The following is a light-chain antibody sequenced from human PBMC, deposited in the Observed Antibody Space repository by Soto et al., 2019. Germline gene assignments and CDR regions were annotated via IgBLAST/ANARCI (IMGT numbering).Light chain of an antibody. CDR2: YDT. V-gene: IGLV3-21*04. J-gene: IGLJ3*02. Sequence: SYALTQPPSMSVAPGETARIPCGGDNIGSKSVHWFQQKSGQAPVLVIYYDTDRPSGIPERFSGSNYGNTATLTISRVAVGDEADYYCQVWDRSSDHVVFGGGTKLTVL. CDR1: NIGSKS. CDR3: QVWDRSSDHVV.